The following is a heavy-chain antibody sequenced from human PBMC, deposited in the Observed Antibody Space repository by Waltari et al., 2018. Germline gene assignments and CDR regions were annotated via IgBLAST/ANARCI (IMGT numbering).Heavy chain of an antibody. Sequence: VQLQESGPGLVKPSETLSLTCAVSGYSISSGYYWGWIRQPPGKGLEWIGSIYHSGSTYYNPSLKSRFTITVDPSKNQFSLKLSSVTAADTAVYYCARDRVYCSGGSCYKPRYYYGMDFWGQGTTVTVSS. CDR2: IYHSGST. D-gene: IGHD2-15*01. CDR1: GYSISSGYY. J-gene: IGHJ6*02. CDR3: ARDRVYCSGGSCYKPRYYYGMDF. V-gene: IGHV4-38-2*02.